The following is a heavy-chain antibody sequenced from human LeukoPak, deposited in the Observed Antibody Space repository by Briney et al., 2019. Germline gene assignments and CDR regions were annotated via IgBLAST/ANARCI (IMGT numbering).Heavy chain of an antibody. CDR1: GFTFSSYS. CDR2: ISSSSSYI. Sequence: PGGSLRLSCAASGFTFSSYSMNWVRQAPGKGLEWVSSISSSSSYIYYADSVKGRLTISRDNAKNSLYLQMNSLRAEDTAVYYCARGAPETNPLFDYWGQGTLVTVSS. J-gene: IGHJ4*02. V-gene: IGHV3-21*01. D-gene: IGHD1-14*01. CDR3: ARGAPETNPLFDY.